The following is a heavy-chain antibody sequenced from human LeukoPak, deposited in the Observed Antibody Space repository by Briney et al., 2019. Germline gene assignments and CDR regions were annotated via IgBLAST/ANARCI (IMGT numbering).Heavy chain of an antibody. Sequence: GGSLRLSCAASGLTFSSYWMHWVRQAPGKGLVWVSRINRDGSITSYGDSVKGQFTISRDNAKNTLYLQMSSLRAEDTAVYYCAKENYYGMDAWGQGTTVTVSS. CDR1: GLTFSSYW. J-gene: IGHJ6*02. CDR3: AKENYYGMDA. V-gene: IGHV3-74*01. CDR2: INRDGSIT.